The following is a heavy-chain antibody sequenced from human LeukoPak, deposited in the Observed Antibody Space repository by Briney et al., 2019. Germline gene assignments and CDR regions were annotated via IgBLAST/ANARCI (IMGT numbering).Heavy chain of an antibody. Sequence: GSLRLSCAASGFTFSSYWMSWIRQPPGKGLEWIGYIYYSGSTNYNPSLKSRVTISVDTSKNQFSLKLSSVTAADTAVYYCARWPDAGFDYWGQGTLVTVSS. CDR1: GFTFSSYW. CDR2: IYYSGST. J-gene: IGHJ4*02. CDR3: ARWPDAGFDY. V-gene: IGHV4-59*01.